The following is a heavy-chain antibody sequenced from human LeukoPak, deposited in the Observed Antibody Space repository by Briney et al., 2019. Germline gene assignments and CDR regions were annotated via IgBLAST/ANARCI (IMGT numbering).Heavy chain of an antibody. CDR1: GYSIRSYG. CDR2: VNNNIVNT. CDR3: ARDLKIRGRPGTFEI. J-gene: IGHJ3*02. V-gene: IGHV1-18*01. Sequence: GASVKVSCKASGYSIRSYGISWVRQTPGQGLEWMGWVNNNIVNTNNGKKFQGRVTVTTDTSTSTAYMELRSLRFDDTAVYYCARDLKIRGRPGTFEILGQGTTVIVSP. D-gene: IGHD3-16*01.